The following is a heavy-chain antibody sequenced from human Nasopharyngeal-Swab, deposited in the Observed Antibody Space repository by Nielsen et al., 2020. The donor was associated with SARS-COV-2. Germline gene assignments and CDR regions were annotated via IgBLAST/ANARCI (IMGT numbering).Heavy chain of an antibody. Sequence: GESLKISCRTSGYSFTTKRIGWVRQMPGKGLEWVGSIYPGDSDTRYSPSVQGQVTISADKSISTAYLQWSTLKASDTAIYYCARGPRYFDLWGRGTLVTVSS. CDR3: ARGPRYFDL. CDR2: IYPGDSDT. J-gene: IGHJ2*01. D-gene: IGHD2-15*01. V-gene: IGHV5-51*01. CDR1: GYSFTTKR.